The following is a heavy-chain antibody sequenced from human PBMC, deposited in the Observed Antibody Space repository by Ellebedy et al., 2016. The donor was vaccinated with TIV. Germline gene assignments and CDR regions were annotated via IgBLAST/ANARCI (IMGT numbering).Heavy chain of an antibody. CDR2: ISGDGIIT. V-gene: IGHV3-43*02. J-gene: IGHJ3*02. CDR1: GFTFDAYA. D-gene: IGHD2-8*01. Sequence: GESLKISCAASGFTFDAYAMHWVRHAPGGGLGWVSLISGDGIITYYSDSVRGRFTVSRDNSTTSLSLQMNSLRKEYTSFSYCAKAVQMADALDIWGQGTLVTVSS. CDR3: AKAVQMADALDI.